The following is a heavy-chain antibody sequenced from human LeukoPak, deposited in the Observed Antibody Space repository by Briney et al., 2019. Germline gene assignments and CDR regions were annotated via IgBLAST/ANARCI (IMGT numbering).Heavy chain of an antibody. CDR1: GGSFSGCY. J-gene: IGHJ4*02. CDR3: ATTSSQIPTVTEWAYFDY. Sequence: SETLSLTCAVYGGSFSGCYWSWIRQPPGKGLEWIGYIYYSGSTNYNPSLKSRVTISVDTSKNQFSLKLSSVTAADTAVYYCATTSSQIPTVTEWAYFDYWGQGTLVTVSS. D-gene: IGHD4-11*01. CDR2: IYYSGST. V-gene: IGHV4-59*08.